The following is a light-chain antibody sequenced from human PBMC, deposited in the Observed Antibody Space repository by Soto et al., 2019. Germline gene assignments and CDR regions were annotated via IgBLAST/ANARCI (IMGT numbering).Light chain of an antibody. Sequence: QSVLTQPASVSGSPGQSSTISCTGTSSDVGGYNYVSWYQQHPGKAPKLMIYEVSTRPSGVSNRFSGSKSGNTASLTISGLQAEDEADYYCSSYTSSSTYVFGTGTKVTVL. V-gene: IGLV2-14*01. J-gene: IGLJ1*01. CDR3: SSYTSSSTYV. CDR2: EVS. CDR1: SSDVGGYNY.